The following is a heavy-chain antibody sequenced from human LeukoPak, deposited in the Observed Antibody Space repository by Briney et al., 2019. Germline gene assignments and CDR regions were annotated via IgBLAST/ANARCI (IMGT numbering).Heavy chain of an antibody. CDR2: ISSSSSYI. J-gene: IGHJ4*02. V-gene: IGHV3-21*01. CDR1: GFTFITFD. CDR3: ARDKGGYEPIDY. D-gene: IGHD5-12*01. Sequence: GGPLSLPGAASGFTFITFDITWFPRPPGRGRVGVSSISSSSSYIYYADSVKGRFTISRDNAKNSLYLQMNSLRAEDTAVYYCARDKGGYEPIDYWGQGTLVTVSS.